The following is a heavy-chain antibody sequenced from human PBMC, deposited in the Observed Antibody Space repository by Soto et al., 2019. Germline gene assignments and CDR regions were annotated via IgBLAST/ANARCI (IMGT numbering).Heavy chain of an antibody. CDR2: ISYDGSNK. CDR1: GFTFSSYA. Sequence: PGGSLRLSCAASGFTFSSYAMHWVRQAPGKGLEWVAVISYDGSNKYYADSVKGRFTISRDNSKNTLYLQMNSLRAEDTAVYYCARGTYYYDSSGYYYAPFDYWGQGTLVTVSS. J-gene: IGHJ4*02. CDR3: ARGTYYYDSSGYYYAPFDY. V-gene: IGHV3-30-3*01. D-gene: IGHD3-22*01.